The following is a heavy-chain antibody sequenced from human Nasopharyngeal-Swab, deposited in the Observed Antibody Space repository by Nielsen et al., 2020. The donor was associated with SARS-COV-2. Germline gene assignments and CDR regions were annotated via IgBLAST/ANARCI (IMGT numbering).Heavy chain of an antibody. D-gene: IGHD1-14*01. CDR3: SRGGMGTGLDY. CDR1: GFTFSTYW. V-gene: IGHV3-7*01. CDR2: IRQDESEK. J-gene: IGHJ4*02. Sequence: GESLKISCEASGFTFSTYWMSWVRQAPGKGLEWVANIRQDESEKYYVDSVKGRFTISRDNAKNTLYLQMNSLRAEDTAVYYCSRGGMGTGLDYWGQGILVTVSS.